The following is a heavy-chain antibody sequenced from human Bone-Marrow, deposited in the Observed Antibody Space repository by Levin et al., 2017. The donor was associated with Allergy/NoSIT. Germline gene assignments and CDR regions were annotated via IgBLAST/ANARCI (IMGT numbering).Heavy chain of an antibody. Sequence: ASVKVSCKASGGTFSSYAISWVRQAPGQGLEWMGGIIPIFGTANYAQKFQGRVTITADESTSTAYMELSSLRSEDTAVYYCARDPIAAAVEGNHNNWFDPWGQGTLVTVSS. CDR3: ARDPIAAAVEGNHNNWFDP. D-gene: IGHD6-13*01. CDR2: IIPIFGTA. V-gene: IGHV1-69*13. CDR1: GGTFSSYA. J-gene: IGHJ5*02.